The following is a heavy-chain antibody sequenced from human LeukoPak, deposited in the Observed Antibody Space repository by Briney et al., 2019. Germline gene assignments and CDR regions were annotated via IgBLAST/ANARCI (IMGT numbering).Heavy chain of an antibody. CDR3: HSYYAGRGVSRY. CDR1: GASISSGAYH. Sequence: SETLSLTCTVSGASISSGAYHWSWLRQPPGKGLEWIGYSGNTNYSPSLNSRVTISVDTPKNQFSLWLSAVTAADTAAYVGHSYYAGRGVSRYWGQGTVVTVPS. CDR2: SGNT. J-gene: IGHJ4*02. V-gene: IGHV4-30-4*08. D-gene: IGHD3-10*01.